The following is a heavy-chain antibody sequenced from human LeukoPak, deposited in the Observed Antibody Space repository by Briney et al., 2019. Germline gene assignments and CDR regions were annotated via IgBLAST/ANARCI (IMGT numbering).Heavy chain of an antibody. CDR3: AKPHFDD. J-gene: IGHJ4*02. V-gene: IGHV3-48*01. CDR2: ISSSRNTI. Sequence: GGSLRLSCAASGFTFSDYSMNWVRQAPGKGLQWVSFISSSRNTIYYADSVKGRFTISRDNAENSLYLQMNSLRAEDTAVYYCAKPHFDDWGQGTLVTVSS. CDR1: GFTFSDYS.